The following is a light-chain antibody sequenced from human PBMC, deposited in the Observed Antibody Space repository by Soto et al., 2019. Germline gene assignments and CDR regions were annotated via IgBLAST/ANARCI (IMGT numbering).Light chain of an antibody. CDR3: STYTRSSADL. J-gene: IGLJ1*01. V-gene: IGLV2-14*01. CDR2: EVS. CDR1: SSDAGGYNY. Sequence: QSALTQPASVSRSPGQAMIMSCTGTSSDAGGYNYVSWYQQHPGKAPKLLIYEVSNRPSGGSNRYSGSKSGDTASLTISGLQAEDEAEYYLSTYTRSSADLFGTGTKVTVL.